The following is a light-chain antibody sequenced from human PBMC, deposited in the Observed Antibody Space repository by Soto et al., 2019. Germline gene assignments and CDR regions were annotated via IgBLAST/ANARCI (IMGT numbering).Light chain of an antibody. V-gene: IGKV4-1*01. CDR2: WAS. CDR3: QQYFSTPLT. CDR1: QSVLYSSNNKNY. J-gene: IGKJ3*01. Sequence: DIVMTQSPDSLAVSLGERATINCKSSQSVLYSSNNKNYLAWYQQTPGQPPKLLIYWASTRESGVPVRFSGSGSGTDFTLTYSSLKAEDVAVYYCQQYFSTPLTFGPGTKVYIK.